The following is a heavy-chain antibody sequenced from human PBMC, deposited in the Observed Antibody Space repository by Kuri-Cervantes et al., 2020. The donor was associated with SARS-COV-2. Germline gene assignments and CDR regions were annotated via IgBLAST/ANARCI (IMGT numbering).Heavy chain of an antibody. CDR3: ARGPEEYYYDSSGYYY. J-gene: IGHJ4*02. D-gene: IGHD3-22*01. CDR2: INHSGST. Sequence: ESLKISCAVYGGSFSGYYWSWIRQPPGKGLEWIGEINHSGSTNYNPSLKSRVTVSVDTSKNQFSLKLSSVTAADTAVYYCARGPEEYYYDSSGYYYWGQGNLVNVSS. V-gene: IGHV4-34*01. CDR1: GGSFSGYY.